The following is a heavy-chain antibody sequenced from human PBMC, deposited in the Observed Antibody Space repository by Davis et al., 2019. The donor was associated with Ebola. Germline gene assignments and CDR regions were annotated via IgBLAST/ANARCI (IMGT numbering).Heavy chain of an antibody. Sequence: GESLKISCAASGFTFSKFGIKWVRQAPGKGLEWVAFISYGGTNKNYADSVKGRFTITRDNSKNVVYLQMDDLRVEDTALYYCAKEGNSWAFDHWGQGTLVTVSS. V-gene: IGHV3-30*02. CDR1: GFTFSKFG. D-gene: IGHD3-16*01. J-gene: IGHJ4*02. CDR2: ISYGGTNK. CDR3: AKEGNSWAFDH.